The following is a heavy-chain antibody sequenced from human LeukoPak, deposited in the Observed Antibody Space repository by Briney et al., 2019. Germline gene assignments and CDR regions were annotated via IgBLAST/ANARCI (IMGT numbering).Heavy chain of an antibody. D-gene: IGHD2-15*01. V-gene: IGHV4-4*09. CDR2: IHTSGST. CDR3: AKLVYSFYGSGHNWFDP. Sequence: SETLSLTCAVSGDGISDIYWSWIRQPPGKGLEWIGFIHTSGSTYYIPSLKSRVTMSVDTSKNQFSLKLSSVPAADTAVYYCAKLVYSFYGSGHNWFDPWGQGALVTVSS. J-gene: IGHJ5*02. CDR1: GDGISDIY.